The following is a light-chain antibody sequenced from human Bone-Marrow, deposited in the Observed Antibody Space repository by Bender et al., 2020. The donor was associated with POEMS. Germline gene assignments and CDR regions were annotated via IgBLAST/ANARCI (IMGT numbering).Light chain of an antibody. V-gene: IGLV3-25*03. J-gene: IGLJ2*01. CDR3: QSTDSTGTYVE. CDR2: KDT. CDR1: ALAKQY. Sequence: SYELTQPPSVSVSPGQTARITCSGGALAKQYAYWYQLKAGQAPVLMIYKDTERPSGIPERISGSRSGTTVTLTIGGVRTEDEADYYCQSTDSTGTYVEFGGGTTLTVL.